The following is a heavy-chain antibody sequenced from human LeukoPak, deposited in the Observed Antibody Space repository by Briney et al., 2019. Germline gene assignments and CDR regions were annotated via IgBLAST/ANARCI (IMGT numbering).Heavy chain of an antibody. V-gene: IGHV4-30-2*01. CDR3: ARQVSPDCSSTSCSWFDP. Sequence: PSQTLSLTCAVSGGSISSGGYSWSWIRQPPGKGLEWIGYIYHSGSTYYNPSLKSRVTISVDRSKNQFSLKLSSVTAADTAVYHCARQVSPDCSSTSCSWFDPWGQGTLVTVSS. CDR1: GGSISSGGYS. CDR2: IYHSGST. D-gene: IGHD2-2*01. J-gene: IGHJ5*02.